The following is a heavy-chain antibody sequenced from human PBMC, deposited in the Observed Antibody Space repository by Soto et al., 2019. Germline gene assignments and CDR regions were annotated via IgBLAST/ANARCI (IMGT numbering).Heavy chain of an antibody. Sequence: SETLSLTCTVSGGSISSYYWSWIRQPPGKGLEWIGYIYYSGSTNYNPSLKSRVTISVDTSKNQFSLKLSSVTAADTAVYYCAGEWGPYGVDYWGQGTLVTVSS. D-gene: IGHD3-10*01. V-gene: IGHV4-59*01. CDR1: GGSISSYY. CDR3: AGEWGPYGVDY. J-gene: IGHJ4*02. CDR2: IYYSGST.